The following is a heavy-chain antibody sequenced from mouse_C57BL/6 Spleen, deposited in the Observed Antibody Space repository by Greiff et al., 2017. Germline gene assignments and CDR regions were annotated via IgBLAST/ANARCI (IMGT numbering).Heavy chain of an antibody. J-gene: IGHJ2*01. CDR3: ARWILRYPATGGY. CDR2: INPNNGGT. D-gene: IGHD1-1*01. CDR1: GYTFTDYN. V-gene: IGHV1-22*01. Sequence: VQLKESGPELVKPGASVKMSCKASGYTFTDYNMHWVKQSHGKSLEWIGYINPNNGGTSYNQKFKGKATLTVNKSSSTAYMELRSLTSEDSAVYYCARWILRYPATGGYWGQGTTLTVSS.